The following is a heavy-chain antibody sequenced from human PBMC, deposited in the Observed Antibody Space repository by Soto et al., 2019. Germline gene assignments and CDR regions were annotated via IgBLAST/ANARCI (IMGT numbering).Heavy chain of an antibody. CDR3: AKEALTVAGNNFDS. D-gene: IGHD6-19*01. CDR1: GFTFTTYA. Sequence: EIELLESGGGLVQPRGSLRLSCAASGFTFTTYAMGWVRQAPGKGLEWVSSISGSGAGTFYADSVKGRFTISRDNAKKMVYLQMNGLRADDTAVYYCAKEALTVAGNNFDSWGQGTLVTVSS. CDR2: ISGSGAGT. V-gene: IGHV3-23*01. J-gene: IGHJ4*02.